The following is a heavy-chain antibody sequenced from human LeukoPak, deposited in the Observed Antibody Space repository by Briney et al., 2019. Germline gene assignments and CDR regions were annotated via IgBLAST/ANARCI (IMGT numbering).Heavy chain of an antibody. D-gene: IGHD3-22*01. J-gene: IGHJ4*02. V-gene: IGHV1-46*01. CDR1: GYTFTSHY. CDR2: INPSGGST. Sequence: ASVKVSCKASGYTFTSHYMHWVRQAPGQGLEWMGIINPSGGSTSYAQKFQGRVTMTRDTSTSTVYMELSSLRSEDTAVYYCARERVYYDSSFSFAGEGIDYWGQGTLVTVSS. CDR3: ARERVYYDSSFSFAGEGIDY.